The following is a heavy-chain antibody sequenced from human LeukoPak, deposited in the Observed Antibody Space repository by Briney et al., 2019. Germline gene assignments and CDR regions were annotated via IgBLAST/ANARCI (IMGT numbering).Heavy chain of an antibody. CDR2: ISYDGSNK. V-gene: IGHV3-30*04. J-gene: IGHJ6*02. CDR3: ARDLELETSNAELWFGELLYLGGMDV. CDR1: GFTFSSYA. Sequence: PGGSLRLSCAASGFTFSSYAMHWVRQAPGKGLEWVAVISYDGSNKYYADSVKGRFTISRDNSKNTLYLQMNSLRAEDTAVYYCARDLELETSNAELWFGELLYLGGMDVWGQGTTVTVSS. D-gene: IGHD3-10*01.